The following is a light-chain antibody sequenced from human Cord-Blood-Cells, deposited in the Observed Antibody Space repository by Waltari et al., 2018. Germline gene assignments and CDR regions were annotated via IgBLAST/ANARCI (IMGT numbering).Light chain of an antibody. J-gene: IGLJ1*01. CDR3: SSYTSSSTYV. CDR1: SSDVGGYNY. Sequence: QSALTQPASVSGSPGQPITISCTGTSSDVGGYNYVSCSQQHPGKAPKLMIYDVSKRPSGVSNRFSGSKSGNTASLTISGLQAEDEADYYCSSYTSSSTYVFGTGTKVTVL. CDR2: DVS. V-gene: IGLV2-14*01.